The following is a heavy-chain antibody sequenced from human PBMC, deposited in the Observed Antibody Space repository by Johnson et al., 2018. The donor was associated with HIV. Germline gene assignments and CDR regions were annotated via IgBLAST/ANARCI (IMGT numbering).Heavy chain of an antibody. Sequence: QVQLVESGGGLVQPGGSLRLSCAASGFTFSSYWMSWVRQAPGKGLEWVAFIRYDESNQYYADSVKGRFTISRDNSKNTLYLQMNSLRAEDTAVYYCARGGYYVSSGSAFDIWGQGTMVTVSS. CDR3: ARGGYYVSSGSAFDI. CDR2: IRYDESNQ. D-gene: IGHD3-22*01. V-gene: IGHV3-30*02. J-gene: IGHJ3*02. CDR1: GFTFSSYW.